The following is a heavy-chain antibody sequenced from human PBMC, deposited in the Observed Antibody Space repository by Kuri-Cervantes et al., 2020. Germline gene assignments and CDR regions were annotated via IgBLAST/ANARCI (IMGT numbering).Heavy chain of an antibody. V-gene: IGHV3-23*01. CDR2: ISGSGGSS. J-gene: IGHJ4*02. Sequence: GESLKISCAASGFTFSSYSMNWVRQAPGKGLEWVSSISGSGGSSYHAVSVKGRCTISRDNSRNTLYLQMNSLRAEDTAVYYCAKETTGYSYGNLDYWGQGTLVTVSS. CDR1: GFTFSSYS. CDR3: AKETTGYSYGNLDY. D-gene: IGHD5-18*01.